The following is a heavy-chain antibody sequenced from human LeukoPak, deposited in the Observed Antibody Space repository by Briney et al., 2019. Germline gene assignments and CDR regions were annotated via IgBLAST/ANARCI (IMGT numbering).Heavy chain of an antibody. V-gene: IGHV3-23*01. J-gene: IGHJ5*02. CDR3: TKDPNGDYIGAFDP. D-gene: IGHD4-17*01. Sequence: GGFLRLSCAASGFSFSSFAMTWVRQAPGKGLEWVSSITGGHYATYNTDSVKGRFTISRDNAKNTLYLQMNSLRADDTAIYYCTKDPNGDYIGAFDPWGQGTLVTVSS. CDR1: GFSFSSFA. CDR2: ITGGHYAT.